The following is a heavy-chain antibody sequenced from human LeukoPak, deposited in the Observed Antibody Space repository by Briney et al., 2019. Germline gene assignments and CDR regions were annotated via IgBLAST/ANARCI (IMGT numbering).Heavy chain of an antibody. J-gene: IGHJ4*02. V-gene: IGHV3-53*01. Sequence: GGSLRLSCAASGFTVSGNYMRWVRQAPGKGLEWVSLIYSGGTTYYADSVKGRFTISRDNSKNTLYLQMNSLRPEDTAVYYCASAYYYKFDYWGQGTLVTVSS. CDR3: ASAYYYKFDY. CDR2: IYSGGTT. D-gene: IGHD3-16*01. CDR1: GFTVSGNY.